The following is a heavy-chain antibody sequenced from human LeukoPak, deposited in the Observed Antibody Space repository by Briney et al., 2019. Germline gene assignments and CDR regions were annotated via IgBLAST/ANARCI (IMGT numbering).Heavy chain of an antibody. Sequence: GGSLRLSCAASGFTFSSFWMSWVRQAPGKGLEWMASIKQDGTEKYYVDSVKGRFTISRDNAKNSLFLQMNSLRAEDTAVYYCARDPAYSSSWYSDYWGQGTLVTVSS. CDR1: GFTFSSFW. CDR3: ARDPAYSSSWYSDY. V-gene: IGHV3-7*01. CDR2: IKQDGTEK. D-gene: IGHD6-13*01. J-gene: IGHJ4*02.